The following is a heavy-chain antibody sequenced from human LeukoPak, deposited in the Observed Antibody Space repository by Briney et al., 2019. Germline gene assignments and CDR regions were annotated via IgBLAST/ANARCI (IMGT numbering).Heavy chain of an antibody. Sequence: QSSETLSLTCTVSGGSISSYYWSWIRQPPGKGLEWIGYIYYSGSTNYNPSLKSRVTISVDTSKNQFSLKLSSVTAADTAVYYCARDESGFDYWGQGTLVTVSS. D-gene: IGHD1-26*01. J-gene: IGHJ4*02. CDR1: GGSISSYY. CDR3: ARDESGFDY. V-gene: IGHV4-59*01. CDR2: IYYSGST.